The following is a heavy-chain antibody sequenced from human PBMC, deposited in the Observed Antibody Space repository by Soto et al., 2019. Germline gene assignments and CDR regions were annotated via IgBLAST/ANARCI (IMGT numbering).Heavy chain of an antibody. J-gene: IGHJ4*02. CDR3: ARRPGSSSSGRIDY. CDR1: GYSFTSYW. CDR2: IYPGDSDT. Sequence: GASLKISWTGSGYSFTSYWIWWVRQMPGKRLEWMGIIYPGDSDTRYSPSFQGQVTISADKSISTAYLQSSSLKASDTAIYYCARRPGSSSSGRIDYWGQGTLVTVSS. V-gene: IGHV5-51*01. D-gene: IGHD6-6*01.